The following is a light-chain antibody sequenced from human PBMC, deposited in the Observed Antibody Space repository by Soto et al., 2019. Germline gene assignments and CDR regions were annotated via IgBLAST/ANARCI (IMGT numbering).Light chain of an antibody. CDR3: QQYHIYSGT. J-gene: IGKJ1*01. Sequence: DIQMTQSPSSVSASVGDRVTITCRASQDINKWLAWYQQKPGLAPNLVIYTASRLHGGVPSRFSGSGSGTEFTLTINSLQPDDFATYYCQQYHIYSGTFGQGTKVDI. CDR2: TAS. CDR1: QDINKW. V-gene: IGKV1D-16*01.